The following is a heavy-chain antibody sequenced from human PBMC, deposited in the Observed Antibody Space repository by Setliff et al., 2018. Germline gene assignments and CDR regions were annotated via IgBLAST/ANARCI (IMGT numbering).Heavy chain of an antibody. CDR3: ARRVRIAVLNLYYFEY. D-gene: IGHD6-19*01. V-gene: IGHV4-59*01. Sequence: SETLSLTCTVSGGSISSYYWSWIRQPPGKGLEWIGYIYYSGSTNYNPSLKSRVTISVDTSKNQFSLKLSSVTAADTAVYYCARRVRIAVLNLYYFEYWGQGTLVTVSS. J-gene: IGHJ4*02. CDR1: GGSISSYY. CDR2: IYYSGST.